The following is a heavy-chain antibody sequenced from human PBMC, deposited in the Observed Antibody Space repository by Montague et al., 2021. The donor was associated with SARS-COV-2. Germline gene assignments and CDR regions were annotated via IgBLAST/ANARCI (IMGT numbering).Heavy chain of an antibody. V-gene: IGHV4-39*01. CDR1: GVSISSRSFY. Sequence: SETLSLTCTVSGVSISSRSFYWAWIRQPPVKGLEWIGTIYYNGRTAYNPSLKSRVTMAVDTAKNQFSLKLNSVSAADTAVFYCARLAADEEEGFGGRVVIFAAAEFDYWGQGTLVTVSS. CDR2: IYYNGRT. J-gene: IGHJ4*02. CDR3: ARLAADEEEGFGGRVVIFAAAEFDY. D-gene: IGHD3-10*01.